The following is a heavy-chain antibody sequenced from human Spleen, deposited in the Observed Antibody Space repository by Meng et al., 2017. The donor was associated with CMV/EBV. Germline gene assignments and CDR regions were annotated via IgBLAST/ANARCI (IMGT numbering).Heavy chain of an antibody. V-gene: IGHV3-7*03. J-gene: IGHJ4*02. CDR1: GFTFSNYW. CDR2: IKTDGSEE. D-gene: IGHD2-2*01. CDR3: VRDGPADPLSF. Sequence: GESLKISCVASGFTFSNYWMNWVRQAPEKGLEWVAKIKTDGSEEYYEDSVQGRFTISRDNAKNSLYLQMNRLGAEDTAVYYCVRDGPADPLSFWGQGTPVTVSS.